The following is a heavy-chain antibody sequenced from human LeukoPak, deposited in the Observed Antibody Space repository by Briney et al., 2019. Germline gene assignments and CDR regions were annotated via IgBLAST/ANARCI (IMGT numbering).Heavy chain of an antibody. CDR2: ISAYNGNT. J-gene: IGHJ6*02. CDR1: GYTFTSYG. CDR3: ARDSPITGTTYNYYYYGMDV. Sequence: ASVKVSCTASGYTFTSYGISWVRQAPGQGLEWMGWISAYNGNTNYAQKLQGRVTMTTDTSTSTAYMKLRSLRSDDTAVYYCARDSPITGTTYNYYYYGMDVWGQGTTVTVSS. V-gene: IGHV1-18*01. D-gene: IGHD1-7*01.